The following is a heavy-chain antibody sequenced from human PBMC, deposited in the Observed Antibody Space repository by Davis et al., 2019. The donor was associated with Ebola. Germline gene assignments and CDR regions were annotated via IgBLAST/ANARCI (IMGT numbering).Heavy chain of an antibody. V-gene: IGHV4-30-2*01. CDR2: IYHSGST. D-gene: IGHD1-26*01. CDR1: GGSISSGGYS. CDR3: AREGGAIPV. Sequence: PSETLSLTCAVSGGSISSGGYSWSWIRQPPGKGLEWIGYIYHSGSTYYNPSLKSRVTISVDRSKNQFSLKLSSVTAADTAVYYCAREGGAIPVWGQGTTVTVSS. J-gene: IGHJ6*02.